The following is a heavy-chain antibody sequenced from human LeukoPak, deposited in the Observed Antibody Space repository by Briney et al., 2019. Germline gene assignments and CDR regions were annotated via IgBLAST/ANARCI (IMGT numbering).Heavy chain of an antibody. D-gene: IGHD3-10*01. CDR2: INHSGST. Sequence: SETLSLTCAVYGGSFSGYYWSWIRQPPGKGLEWIGEINHSGSTNYNPSLKSRVTISVDTSKNQFSLKLSSVTAADTAVYYCAREATMVRERKATIRDYWGQGTLVTVSS. J-gene: IGHJ4*02. CDR3: AREATMVRERKATIRDY. V-gene: IGHV4-34*01. CDR1: GGSFSGYY.